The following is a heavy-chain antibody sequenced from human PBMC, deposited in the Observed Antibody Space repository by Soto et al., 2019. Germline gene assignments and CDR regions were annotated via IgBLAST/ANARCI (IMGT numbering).Heavy chain of an antibody. CDR2: IIPIISSA. Sequence: QVQLVQSGAEVKKPGSSVKVSCKASGGTFTNYAFSWVRQAPGQGLEWMGGIIPIISSAKYAQKFQGRVTITADESTSTAYMELSSRSSEDTAIYYCARDHSLVGGTYYFDYWGQGTLVTVSS. CDR1: GGTFTNYA. V-gene: IGHV1-69*01. D-gene: IGHD1-26*01. CDR3: ARDHSLVGGTYYFDY. J-gene: IGHJ4*02.